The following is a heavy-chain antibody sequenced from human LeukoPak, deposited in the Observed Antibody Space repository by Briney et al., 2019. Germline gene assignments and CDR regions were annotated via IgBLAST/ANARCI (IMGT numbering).Heavy chain of an antibody. D-gene: IGHD6-13*01. Sequence: ASVKVSCKASGGTFSSYAISWVRQAPGQGLEWMGGIIPIFGTANYAQKFQGRVTITADESTSTAYMELSSLRSEDTAVYYCASPLSSSWYLNAFDIWGQGTMVTVSS. J-gene: IGHJ3*02. CDR1: GGTFSSYA. CDR2: IIPIFGTA. CDR3: ASPLSSSWYLNAFDI. V-gene: IGHV1-69*13.